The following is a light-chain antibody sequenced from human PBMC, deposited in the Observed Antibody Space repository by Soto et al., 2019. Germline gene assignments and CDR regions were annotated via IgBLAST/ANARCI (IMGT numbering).Light chain of an antibody. Sequence: EIVMTQSPATLSVSPGEGATLSCRASQGIGDTLAWYQQKPCQTPRLLIYDTSIRATGVPARFSGSRSGAEFTPTISSLQSEDFAVYYCQQYNNWPTITFGQGTRVEIK. CDR1: QGIGDT. CDR2: DTS. V-gene: IGKV3-15*01. CDR3: QQYNNWPTIT. J-gene: IGKJ5*01.